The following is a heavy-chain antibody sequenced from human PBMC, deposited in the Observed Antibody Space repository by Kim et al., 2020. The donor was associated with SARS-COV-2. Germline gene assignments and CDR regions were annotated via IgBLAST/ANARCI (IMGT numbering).Heavy chain of an antibody. CDR3: ARDSGYQLLLYYGMDV. V-gene: IGHV1-2*02. J-gene: IGHJ6*02. D-gene: IGHD2-2*01. Sequence: KFQGRVTMTRDTSISTAYMELSRLRSDDTAVYYCARDSGYQLLLYYGMDVWGQGTTVTVSS.